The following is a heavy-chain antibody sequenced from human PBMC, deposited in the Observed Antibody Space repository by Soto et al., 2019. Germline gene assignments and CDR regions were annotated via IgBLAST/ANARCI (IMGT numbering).Heavy chain of an antibody. CDR3: ARGVTMVRGGLDVYYYYGMDV. V-gene: IGHV1-2*04. D-gene: IGHD3-10*01. J-gene: IGHJ6*02. Sequence: ASVKVSCKASGYTFTGYYMHWVRQAPGQGLEWMGWINPNSGGTNYAQKFQGWVTMTRDTSISTAYMELSRLRSDDTAVYYCARGVTMVRGGLDVYYYYGMDVWGQGTTVTVSS. CDR1: GYTFTGYY. CDR2: INPNSGGT.